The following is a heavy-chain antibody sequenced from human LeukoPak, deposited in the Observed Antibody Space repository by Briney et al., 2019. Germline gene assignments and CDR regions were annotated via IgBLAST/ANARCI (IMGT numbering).Heavy chain of an antibody. V-gene: IGHV1-69*01. CDR3: ARVGDGVFDY. J-gene: IGHJ4*02. CDR1: GGTFSSYA. D-gene: IGHD3-10*01. CDR2: IIPIFGTA. Sequence: KISCKGSGGTFSSYAISWVRQAPGQGLEWMGGIIPIFGTANYAQKFQGRVTITADESTSTAYMELSSLRSEDTAVYYCARVGDGVFDYWGQGTLVTVSS.